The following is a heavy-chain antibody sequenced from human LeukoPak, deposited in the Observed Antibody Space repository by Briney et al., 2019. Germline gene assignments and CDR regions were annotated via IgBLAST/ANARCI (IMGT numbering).Heavy chain of an antibody. CDR2: ISAYKGNT. Sequence: ASVKVSCKASGCTFTSYGISWVRQAPGQGLEWMGWISAYKGNTNYAQKLQGRVTMTTDTSTSTAYMELRSLRSDDTAVYYCASGFGYCSSTSCLGDYWGQGTLVTVSS. CDR3: ASGFGYCSSTSCLGDY. CDR1: GCTFTSYG. J-gene: IGHJ4*02. V-gene: IGHV1-18*01. D-gene: IGHD2-2*03.